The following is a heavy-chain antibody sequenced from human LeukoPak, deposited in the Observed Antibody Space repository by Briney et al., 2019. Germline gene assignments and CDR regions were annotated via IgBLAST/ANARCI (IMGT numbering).Heavy chain of an antibody. CDR3: ATISGSFEYLDY. CDR1: GFTFSSYA. CDR2: ISASGGAT. Sequence: GGSLRLSCAASGFTFSSYAMSWVRQAPGKGLEWVSGISASGGATYSAESVRGRFTISRDNSKNTLYLQMNSLRVDDTAAYYCATISGSFEYLDYWGQGTLVTVSS. D-gene: IGHD1-26*01. J-gene: IGHJ4*02. V-gene: IGHV3-23*01.